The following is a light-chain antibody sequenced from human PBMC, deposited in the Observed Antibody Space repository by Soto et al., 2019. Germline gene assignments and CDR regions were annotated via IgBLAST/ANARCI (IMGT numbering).Light chain of an antibody. CDR3: SSYTTASTVV. CDR2: DVS. V-gene: IGLV2-14*03. Sequence: QSALTQPASVSGSPGQSITIYCTGTSSDVGAYDYVSWYQHHPGKAPKLMIYDVSHRPSGVSNRFSGSKSGNTASLTISGLPAEDEASYYCSSYTTASTVVFGGGTKVTVL. J-gene: IGLJ2*01. CDR1: SSDVGAYDY.